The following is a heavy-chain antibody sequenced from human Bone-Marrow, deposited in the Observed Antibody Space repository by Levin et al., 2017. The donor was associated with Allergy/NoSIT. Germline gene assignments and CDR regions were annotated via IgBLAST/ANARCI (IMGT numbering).Heavy chain of an antibody. CDR1: GGTFSSYA. Sequence: KISCKASGGTFSSYAISWVRQAPGQGLEWMGGIIPIFGTANYAQKFQGRVTITADESTSTAYMELSSLRSEDTAVYYCARRGADVVPAAVPKTYYGMDVWGQGTTVTVSS. J-gene: IGHJ6*02. V-gene: IGHV1-69*01. CDR2: IIPIFGTA. D-gene: IGHD2-2*01. CDR3: ARRGADVVPAAVPKTYYGMDV.